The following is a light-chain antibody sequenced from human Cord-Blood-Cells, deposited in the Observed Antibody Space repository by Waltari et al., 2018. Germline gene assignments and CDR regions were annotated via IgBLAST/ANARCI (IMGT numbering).Light chain of an antibody. J-gene: IGLJ3*02. CDR1: ALPKQY. CDR3: QSADSSGTYRV. CDR2: KDS. Sequence: SYELTQPPSVSVSPGQTARITCPGDALPKQYAYWYQPKPGQAPVLVIYKDSERPSGIPERFSGSSSGTTVTLTISGVQAEDEADYYCQSADSSGTYRVFGGGTKLTVL. V-gene: IGLV3-25*03.